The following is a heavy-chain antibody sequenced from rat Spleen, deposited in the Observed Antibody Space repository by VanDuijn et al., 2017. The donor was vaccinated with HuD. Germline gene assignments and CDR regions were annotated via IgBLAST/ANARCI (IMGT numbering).Heavy chain of an antibody. CDR1: GFTFSDYY. V-gene: IGHV5-25*01. Sequence: EVQLVESDGGLVQPGRSLKLSCAASGFTFSDYYMAWVRQAPTKGLEWIASISTGGGNTYYRDSVKGRFTVSRENAKSTLYFLIDSLRSEDTATYYCVRQDTSGYSNWFTYWGQGTLVTVSS. D-gene: IGHD4-3*01. J-gene: IGHJ3*01. CDR3: VRQDTSGYSNWFTY. CDR2: ISTGGGNT.